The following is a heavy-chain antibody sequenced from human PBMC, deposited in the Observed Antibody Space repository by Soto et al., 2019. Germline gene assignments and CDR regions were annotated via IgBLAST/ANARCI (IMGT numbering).Heavy chain of an antibody. J-gene: IGHJ3*02. CDR1: VGSFSSYA. V-gene: IGHV1-69*13. Sequence: SVKLSCKTSVGSFSSYAVSWVRQAPRQGLEWMGGIIPIFGTPNYAQKFQGRVTITADESTSTAYMELSSLRSEDTAIYYCATKSYASSGYYYAFDIWGQGTMVTVSS. CDR3: ATKSYASSGYYYAFDI. D-gene: IGHD3-22*01. CDR2: IIPIFGTP.